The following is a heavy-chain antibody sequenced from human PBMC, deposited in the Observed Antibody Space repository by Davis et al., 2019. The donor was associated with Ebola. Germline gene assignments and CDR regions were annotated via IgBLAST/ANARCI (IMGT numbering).Heavy chain of an antibody. J-gene: IGHJ6*02. CDR2: IYYSGST. Sequence: MPSETLSLTCAVYGGSFSGYYWSWIRQPPGKGLEWIGSIYYSGSTYYNPSLKSRVTISVDTSKNQFSLKLSSVTAADTAVYYCARNGDYYYYGMDVWGQGTTVTVSS. V-gene: IGHV4-34*01. CDR1: GGSFSGYY. D-gene: IGHD4-17*01. CDR3: ARNGDYYYYGMDV.